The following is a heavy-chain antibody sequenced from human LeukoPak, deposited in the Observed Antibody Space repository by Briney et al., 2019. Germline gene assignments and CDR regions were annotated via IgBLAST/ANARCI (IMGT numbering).Heavy chain of an antibody. CDR1: GGSISSGSYY. J-gene: IGHJ5*02. CDR2: IYTSGST. CDR3: ARERLDFWSGYYIRWFDP. V-gene: IGHV4-61*02. D-gene: IGHD3-3*01. Sequence: KPSETLSLTCTVSGGSISSGSYYWSWIRQPAGKGLEWIGRIYTSGSTNYIPSLKSRVTISVDTSKNQFSLKLSSVTAADTAVYYCARERLDFWSGYYIRWFDPWGQGTLVTVSS.